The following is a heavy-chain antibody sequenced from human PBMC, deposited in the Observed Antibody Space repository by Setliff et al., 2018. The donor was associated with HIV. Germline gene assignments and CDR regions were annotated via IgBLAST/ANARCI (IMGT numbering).Heavy chain of an antibody. J-gene: IGHJ5*02. V-gene: IGHV3-53*01. D-gene: IGHD6-13*01. CDR2: IYGEGTT. CDR3: ARGIGRSWSLSP. CDR1: GFTVSSDY. Sequence: GGSLRLSCAVSGFTVSSDYMTWVRQPPGKGLQWVSLIYGEGTTYYADSVKGRFTISRDNSGNTLHLQMNSLRVEDTAVYYCARGIGRSWSLSPWGQGSLVTVSS.